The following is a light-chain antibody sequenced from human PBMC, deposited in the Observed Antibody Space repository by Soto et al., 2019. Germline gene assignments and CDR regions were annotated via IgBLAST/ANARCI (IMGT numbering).Light chain of an antibody. CDR3: CSYAGSYTFV. V-gene: IGLV2-11*01. Sequence: LTQPRSVSGSPGQSVTISCTGTSSDVGGYNYVSWYQQHPGKAPKLMIYDVSKRPSGVPDRFSGSKSGNTASLTISGLQAEDEADYYCCSYAGSYTFVFGGGTKVTVL. CDR1: SSDVGGYNY. CDR2: DVS. J-gene: IGLJ2*01.